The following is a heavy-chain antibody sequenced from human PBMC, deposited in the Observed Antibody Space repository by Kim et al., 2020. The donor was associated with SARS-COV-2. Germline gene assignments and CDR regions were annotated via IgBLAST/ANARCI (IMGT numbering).Heavy chain of an antibody. CDR2: VSGYNDDT. J-gene: IGHJ4*02. D-gene: IGHD3-10*01. CDR3: ARDGDADYSSFDY. Sequence: ASVKVSCKASGYTFSTYGISWVRQAPGQGLEWMGGVSGYNDDTNYAQKLQGTVTMTADTSTTTAYMELRSLRSDDTAVYYCARDGDADYSSFDYCGPGTL. CDR1: GYTFSTYG. V-gene: IGHV1-18*01.